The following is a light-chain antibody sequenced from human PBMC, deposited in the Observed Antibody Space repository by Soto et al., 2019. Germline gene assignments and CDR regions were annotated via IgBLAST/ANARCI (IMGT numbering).Light chain of an antibody. J-gene: IGLJ3*02. CDR2: EVS. CDR3: SSYTSSSTRV. V-gene: IGLV2-14*01. CDR1: SSDVGGYNY. Sequence: QSALTQPASVSGSPGQSITISCTGTSSDVGGYNYVSWYQQHPAKAPQLMIYEVSNRPSGVSNRFSGSKSGNTASLTSSGLQAEEEADYYSSSYTSSSTRVFGGGTKLTVL.